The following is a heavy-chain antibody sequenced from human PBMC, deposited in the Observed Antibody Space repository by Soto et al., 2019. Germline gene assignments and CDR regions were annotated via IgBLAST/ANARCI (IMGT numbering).Heavy chain of an antibody. Sequence: ASVKVSCKASGYTFTGYYMHWVRQAPGQGLEWMGWINPNSGGTNYAQKFQGRVTMTRDTSISTAYMELSRLRSDDTAVYYCARVRFLEWSPYNWFDPWGQGTLVTVS. CDR3: ARVRFLEWSPYNWFDP. CDR2: INPNSGGT. D-gene: IGHD3-3*01. CDR1: GYTFTGYY. V-gene: IGHV1-2*02. J-gene: IGHJ5*02.